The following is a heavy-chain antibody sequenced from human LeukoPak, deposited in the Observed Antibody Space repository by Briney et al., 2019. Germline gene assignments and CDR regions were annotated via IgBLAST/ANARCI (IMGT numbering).Heavy chain of an antibody. V-gene: IGHV1-2*02. J-gene: IGHJ4*02. Sequence: GASVKASCKASGYTFTGYYMHWVRQAPGQGLEWMGWINPNSGGTNYAQKFQGRVTMTRDTSISTAYMELSRLRSDDTAVYYCAKRSSGSYYYFDYWGQGTLVTVSS. CDR2: INPNSGGT. CDR3: AKRSSGSYYYFDY. D-gene: IGHD1-26*01. CDR1: GYTFTGYY.